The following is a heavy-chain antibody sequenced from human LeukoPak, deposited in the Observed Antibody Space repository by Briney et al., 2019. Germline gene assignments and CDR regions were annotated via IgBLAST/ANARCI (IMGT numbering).Heavy chain of an antibody. CDR3: ARDESSRYCSGGSCYSNYYGMDV. J-gene: IGHJ6*02. CDR2: TYYRSKWYD. CDR1: GDSVSSNTGA. Sequence: SQTLSLTCAISGDSVSSNTGAWNWIRQSPSRGLEWLGRTYYRSKWYDDYAVSVKSRITINPDTSKNQFSLQLSSVTPEDTAVYYCARDESSRYCSGGSCYSNYYGMDVWGQGTTVTVSS. D-gene: IGHD2-15*01. V-gene: IGHV6-1*01.